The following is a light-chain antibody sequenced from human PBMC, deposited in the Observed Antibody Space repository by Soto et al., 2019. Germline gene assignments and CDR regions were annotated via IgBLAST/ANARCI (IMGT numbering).Light chain of an antibody. CDR2: EVR. V-gene: IGLV2-14*01. J-gene: IGLJ3*02. Sequence: QSALTQPASVSGSPGQSITISCTGTSSDVGAYNYVSWYQQHPGKAPKLMIYEVRNRPSGVSDRFSGSRSGNTASLTISGLPAEDESDYYCSSYTSSGTWLFGGGTKLTVL. CDR1: SSDVGAYNY. CDR3: SSYTSSGTWL.